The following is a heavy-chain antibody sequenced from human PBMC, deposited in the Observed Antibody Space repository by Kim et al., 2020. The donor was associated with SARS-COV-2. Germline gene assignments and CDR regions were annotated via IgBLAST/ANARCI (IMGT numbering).Heavy chain of an antibody. J-gene: IGHJ5*02. CDR1: GGSISSSSYY. CDR3: ARGATVRYNWFDP. Sequence: SETLSLTCTVSGGSISSSSYYWGWIRQPPGKGLEWIGSIYYSGSTYYNPSLKSRVTISVDTSKNQFSLKLSSVTAADTAVYYCARGATVRYNWFDPWGQGTLVTVSS. CDR2: IYYSGST. D-gene: IGHD4-17*01. V-gene: IGHV4-39*07.